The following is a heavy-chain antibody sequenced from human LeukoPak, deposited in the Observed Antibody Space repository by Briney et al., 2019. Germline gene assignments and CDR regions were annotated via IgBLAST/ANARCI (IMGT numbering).Heavy chain of an antibody. V-gene: IGHV4-34*01. Sequence: SETLSLTCAVYGGSFSGYYWSWIRQPPGKGLEWIGEINRSGSTNYNPSLKSRVTISVDTSKNQFSLKLSSVTAADTAVYYCADLYSNYGGWGQGTLVTVSS. J-gene: IGHJ4*02. D-gene: IGHD4-11*01. CDR1: GGSFSGYY. CDR2: INRSGST. CDR3: ADLYSNYGG.